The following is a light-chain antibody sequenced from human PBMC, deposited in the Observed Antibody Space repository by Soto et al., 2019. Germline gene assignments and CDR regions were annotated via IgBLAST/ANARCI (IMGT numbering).Light chain of an antibody. Sequence: DIQMTQSPSSLSASVGDRVTITCQASQDISNYLNWYQQKPGKAPKLLIYDASNLETGVPSRFSGSGSGTDFTSTISSLQPEDIATYYCQQYGNLPYTVGQGTKLEIK. CDR1: QDISNY. CDR2: DAS. CDR3: QQYGNLPYT. V-gene: IGKV1-33*01. J-gene: IGKJ2*01.